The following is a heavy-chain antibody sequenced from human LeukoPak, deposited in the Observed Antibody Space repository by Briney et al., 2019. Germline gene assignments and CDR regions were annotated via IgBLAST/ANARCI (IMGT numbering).Heavy chain of an antibody. J-gene: IGHJ3*02. CDR3: ARAGITIFGVVIIGAFDI. Sequence: SETLSFTCAVSGGSISSGGYSWSWIRQPPGKGLEWIGYIYHSGSTYYNPSLKSRVTISVDRSKNQFSLKLSSVTAADTAVYYCARAGITIFGVVIIGAFDIWGQGTMVTVSS. CDR2: IYHSGST. D-gene: IGHD3-3*01. V-gene: IGHV4-30-2*01. CDR1: GGSISSGGYS.